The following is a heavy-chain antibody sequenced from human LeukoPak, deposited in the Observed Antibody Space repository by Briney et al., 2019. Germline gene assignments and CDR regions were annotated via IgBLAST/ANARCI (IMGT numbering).Heavy chain of an antibody. V-gene: IGHV4-34*01. J-gene: IGHJ6*02. Sequence: PSETLSLTCAVYGGSFSGYYWSWIRQPPGKGLEWIGEINHSGSTNYNPSLKSRVTISVDTSKNQFSLKLSSVTAADTAVYYCARGQTISRWGQGTTVTVSS. CDR1: GGSFSGYY. CDR2: INHSGST. CDR3: ARGQTISR. D-gene: IGHD3-9*01.